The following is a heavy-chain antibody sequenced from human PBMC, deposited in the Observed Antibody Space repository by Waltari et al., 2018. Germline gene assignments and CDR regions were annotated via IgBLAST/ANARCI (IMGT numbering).Heavy chain of an antibody. Sequence: QVQLVQSGAEVKKPGASVKVSCKASVYTFTSYAMHWVRQAPGQRLEWMGWINAGNGNTKYSQKFQGRVTITRDTSASTAYMELSSLRSEDTAVYYCARDPDYGDYVGEWFDPWGQGTLVTVSS. D-gene: IGHD4-17*01. CDR1: VYTFTSYA. CDR2: INAGNGNT. J-gene: IGHJ5*02. CDR3: ARDPDYGDYVGEWFDP. V-gene: IGHV1-3*01.